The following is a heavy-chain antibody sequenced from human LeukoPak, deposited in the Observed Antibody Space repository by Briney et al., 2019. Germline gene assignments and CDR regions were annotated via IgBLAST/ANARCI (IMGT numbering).Heavy chain of an antibody. J-gene: IGHJ6*04. Sequence: GGSLRLSCTASGFTFIKGWMSWVRQAPGKGLEWVSYISSSGSTIYYADSVKGRFTISRDNAKNSLYLQMNSLRAEDTAVYYCAELGITMIGGVWGKGTTVTISS. D-gene: IGHD3-10*02. CDR3: AELGITMIGGV. CDR1: GFTFIKGW. V-gene: IGHV3-11*04. CDR2: ISSSGSTI.